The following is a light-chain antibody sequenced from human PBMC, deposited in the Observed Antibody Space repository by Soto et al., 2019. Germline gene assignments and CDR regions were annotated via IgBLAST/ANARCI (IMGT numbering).Light chain of an antibody. CDR3: MQALQTRT. Sequence: DIVMTQSPDSLAVSLGERATINCKSSQSVLYSPNNKNYLAWYLQKPGQSPQLLIYLGSNRASGVPDRFSGSGSGTDFTLKISRVEAEDVGVYYCMQALQTRTFGQGTKVDIK. V-gene: IGKV2-28*01. CDR2: LGS. CDR1: QSVLYSPNNKNY. J-gene: IGKJ1*01.